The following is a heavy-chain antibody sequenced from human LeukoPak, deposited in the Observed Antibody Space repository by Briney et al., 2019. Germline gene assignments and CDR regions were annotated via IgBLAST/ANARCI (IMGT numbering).Heavy chain of an antibody. D-gene: IGHD3-10*01. CDR1: GFTFSNYW. CDR2: ILDDVSDE. CDR3: AGYGLAIEM. V-gene: IGHV3-7*01. Sequence: GGSLRLSCAAYGFTFSNYWITWVRQAPGKLLEWVAAILDDVSDENYVDSVKGRFTISRDNVTNPLYLQVNRLRPAHTAVSDCAGYGLAIEMWGQGTMVTVSS. J-gene: IGHJ3*02.